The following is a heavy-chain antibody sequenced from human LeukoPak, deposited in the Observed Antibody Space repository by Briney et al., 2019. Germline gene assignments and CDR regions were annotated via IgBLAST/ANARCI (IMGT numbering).Heavy chain of an antibody. CDR1: GFTFSSYG. D-gene: IGHD3-10*01. Sequence: GGSLRLSCAASGFTFSSYGMHWVRQAPGKGLEWVAFIRSDGSNKYYADSVKGRFTISRDNSKNTLYLQMNSLRAEDTAVYYCARDLITMGSVGYWGQGTLVTVSS. CDR3: ARDLITMGSVGY. V-gene: IGHV3-30*02. J-gene: IGHJ4*02. CDR2: IRSDGSNK.